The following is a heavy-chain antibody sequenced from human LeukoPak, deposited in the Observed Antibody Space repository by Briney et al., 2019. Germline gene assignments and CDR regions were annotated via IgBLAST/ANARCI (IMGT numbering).Heavy chain of an antibody. V-gene: IGHV4-30-4*08. CDR1: GGSISSGDYY. Sequence: SETLSLICTVSGGSISSGDYYWSWIRQPPGKGLEWIGYIYYSGSTYYNPSLKSRVTISVDTSKNQFSLKPSSVTAADTAVYYCARDPAYGGNPGFDYWGQGTLVTVSS. CDR3: ARDPAYGGNPGFDY. J-gene: IGHJ4*02. CDR2: IYYSGST. D-gene: IGHD4-23*01.